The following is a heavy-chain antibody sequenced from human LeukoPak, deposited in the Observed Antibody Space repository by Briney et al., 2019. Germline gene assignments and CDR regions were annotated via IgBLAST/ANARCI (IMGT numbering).Heavy chain of an antibody. Sequence: SGTLSLTCTVSGGSISSYYWSWIRQPPGKGLEWIGYIYYSGSTNYNPSLKSRVTISVDTSKNQFSLKLSSVTAADTAVYYCARARMTSVTKNWFDPWGQGTLVTVSS. CDR2: IYYSGST. D-gene: IGHD4-17*01. V-gene: IGHV4-59*01. J-gene: IGHJ5*02. CDR1: GGSISSYY. CDR3: ARARMTSVTKNWFDP.